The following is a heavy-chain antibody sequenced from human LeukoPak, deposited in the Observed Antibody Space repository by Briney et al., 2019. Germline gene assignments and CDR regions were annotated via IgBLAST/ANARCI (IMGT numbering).Heavy chain of an antibody. CDR3: ARDGSWFGEDPYNWFDP. Sequence: GGSLRLSCAASGFTFSDDYMNWIRQAPGKGLEWVSYISSSGDTTYYADSVRGRFTISRDNTKNSLYLQMNSLRAEDTAVYYCARDGSWFGEDPYNWFDPWGQGTLVTVSS. V-gene: IGHV3-11*01. CDR1: GFTFSDDY. D-gene: IGHD3-10*01. J-gene: IGHJ5*02. CDR2: ISSSGDTT.